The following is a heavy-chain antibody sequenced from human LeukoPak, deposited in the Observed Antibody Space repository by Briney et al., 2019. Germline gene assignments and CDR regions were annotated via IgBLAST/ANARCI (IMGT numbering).Heavy chain of an antibody. J-gene: IGHJ4*02. CDR2: INPKSGDT. CDR1: GYTFTGYN. V-gene: IGHV1-2*02. Sequence: ASVKVSCKASGYTFTGYNMHWVRQVPGQGLEWMGWINPKSGDTNYAQKFQGRVTMTRDTSISTAYMELSRLRSDDTAVYYCARDGNIVDHITGLKEELWFGELLGNWGQGTLVTVSS. CDR3: ARDGNIVDHITGLKEELWFGELLGN. D-gene: IGHD3-10*01.